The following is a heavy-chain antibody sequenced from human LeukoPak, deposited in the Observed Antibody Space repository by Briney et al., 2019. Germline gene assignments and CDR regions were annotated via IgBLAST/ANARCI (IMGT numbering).Heavy chain of an antibody. CDR1: GGSISSGSYY. D-gene: IGHD3-10*01. CDR3: AKHYMGSSYNHGLDC. V-gene: IGHV4-61*02. CDR2: IYTSGST. Sequence: SETLSLTCTVSGGSISSGSYYWSWIRQPAGKGLEWIGRIYTSGSTNYHPSLKSRVTISVDTSKNQFSLKLSSVTAADTALYYCAKHYMGSSYNHGLDCWGQGTLVTVSS. J-gene: IGHJ4*02.